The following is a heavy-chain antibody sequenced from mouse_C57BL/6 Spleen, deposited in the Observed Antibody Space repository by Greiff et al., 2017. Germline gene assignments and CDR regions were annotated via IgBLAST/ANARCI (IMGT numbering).Heavy chain of an antibody. V-gene: IGHV1-54*01. CDR3: ARSNSFFDY. CDR1: GYAFTNYL. CDR2: INPGSGGT. Sequence: VQLQQSGAELVRPGTSVKVSCKASGYAFTNYLLEWVKQRPGQGLEWIGVINPGSGGTNYNEKFKGKATLTADKSSSTAYMQLSSLTSEDSAVYFCARSNSFFDYWGQGTTLTVSS. J-gene: IGHJ2*01.